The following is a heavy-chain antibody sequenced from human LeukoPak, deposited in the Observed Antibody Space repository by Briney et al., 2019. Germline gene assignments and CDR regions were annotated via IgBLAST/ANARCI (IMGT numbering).Heavy chain of an antibody. Sequence: GGSLRLSCAASGFNFANHAMSWVRQTPGKGLEWVSAISGGGDITYYADSVTGRFTISRDNSKDTLFLQMHSLRPGDTAVYYCVREDTPATANYWGQGTLVTISP. CDR3: VREDTPATANY. D-gene: IGHD2-21*02. CDR2: ISGGGDIT. V-gene: IGHV3-23*01. CDR1: GFNFANHA. J-gene: IGHJ4*02.